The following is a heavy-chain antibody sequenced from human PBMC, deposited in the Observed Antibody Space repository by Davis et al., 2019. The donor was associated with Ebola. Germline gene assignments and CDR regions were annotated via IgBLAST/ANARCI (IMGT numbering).Heavy chain of an antibody. J-gene: IGHJ6*02. D-gene: IGHD3-3*01. CDR1: GGSTTRSNR. CDR3: ARDTLINDFWSGSLGYYGMDV. V-gene: IGHV4-4*02. Sequence: SETLSPTCHVSGGSTTRSNRWRWVREPPGKGLEWMREIYQSGSTYYNPSLKSRVTISVDTSKNQFSLKLSSVTAADTAVYYCARDTLINDFWSGSLGYYGMDVWGQGNTVTVSS. CDR2: IYQSGST.